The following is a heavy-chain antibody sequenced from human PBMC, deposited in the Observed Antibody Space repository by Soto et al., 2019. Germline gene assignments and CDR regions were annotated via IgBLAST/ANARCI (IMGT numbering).Heavy chain of an antibody. CDR2: IYDSGST. CDR3: ARRAGNRRGYPIDY. V-gene: IGHV4-31*03. J-gene: IGHJ4*02. D-gene: IGHD5-18*01. Sequence: QVHLQESGPGLVKPSQPLSVTCTVSGDSTISGSYFWTWIRQRSGKGLEWIGYIYDSGSTSYNPSLASRVSISADTSNNHFSLTLISVTAADTAVYYCARRAGNRRGYPIDYWGQGIPVTVSS. CDR1: GDSTISGSYF.